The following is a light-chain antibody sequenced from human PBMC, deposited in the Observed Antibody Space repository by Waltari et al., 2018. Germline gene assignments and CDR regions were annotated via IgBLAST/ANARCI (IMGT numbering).Light chain of an antibody. J-gene: IGKJ3*01. CDR1: ESLLSPSNNMNF. V-gene: IGKV4-1*01. CDR3: QQYFRGPIS. CDR2: LTS. Sequence: DIVMTQSPDSLAVSLGERATITCHSSESLLSPSNNMNFLAWYQQRPGPSPALLIYLTSTREPGVPDRFSGSGSGTDFTLTISSLQTEDVATYFCQQYFRGPISFGPGTKLEMK.